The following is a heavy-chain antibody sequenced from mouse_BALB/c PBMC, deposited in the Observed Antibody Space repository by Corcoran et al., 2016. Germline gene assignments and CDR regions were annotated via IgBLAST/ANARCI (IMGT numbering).Heavy chain of an antibody. D-gene: IGHD3-2*01. CDR1: GFNMTDTY. Sequence: EVQLQQSGAALEKPWASVKLFCTASGFNMTDTYMHWVKQRPEQGLEWIGRIDPANGNTKYDPKFQGKATITADTSYNTAYRKRRSLTSEDTAVYYWSRDSSGYYFDYCGQGTTLTVS. CDR2: IDPANGNT. V-gene: IGHV14-3*02. CDR3: SRDSSGYYFDY. J-gene: IGHJ2*01.